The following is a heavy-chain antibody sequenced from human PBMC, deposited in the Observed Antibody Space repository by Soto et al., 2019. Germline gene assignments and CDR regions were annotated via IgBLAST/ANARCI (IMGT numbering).Heavy chain of an antibody. Sequence: QVQLVESGGSVVQPGRSLRLSCAASGFTFSSYTLHWVRQAPGKGLEWVALISYDGSNKYYADPVKGRFTISRDNSKNTLYLQMNSLRPEDTALFYCARGPYDFWSGYIADAFDVWGQGTMVTVSS. CDR2: ISYDGSNK. D-gene: IGHD3-3*01. J-gene: IGHJ3*01. CDR3: ARGPYDFWSGYIADAFDV. CDR1: GFTFSSYT. V-gene: IGHV3-30-3*01.